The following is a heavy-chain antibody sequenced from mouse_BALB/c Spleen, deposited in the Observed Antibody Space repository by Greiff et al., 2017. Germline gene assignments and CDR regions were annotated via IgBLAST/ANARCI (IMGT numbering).Heavy chain of an antibody. CDR2: IDPENGNT. Sequence: DVQLQESGAELVRPGALVKLSCKASGFNIKDYYMHWVKQRPEQGLEWIGWIDPENGNTIYDPKFQGKASITADTSSNTAYLQLSSLTSEDTAVYYCASKTMITPFAYWGQGTLVTVSA. D-gene: IGHD2-4*01. CDR3: ASKTMITPFAY. J-gene: IGHJ3*01. V-gene: IGHV14-1*02. CDR1: GFNIKDYY.